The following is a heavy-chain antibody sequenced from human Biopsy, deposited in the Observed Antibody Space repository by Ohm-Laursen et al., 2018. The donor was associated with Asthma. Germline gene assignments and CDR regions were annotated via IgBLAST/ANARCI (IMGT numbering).Heavy chain of an antibody. CDR1: GFTFGDYW. CDR2: IKHDGSEK. J-gene: IGHJ4*02. CDR3: AKVRSDWVITESFDY. Sequence: SLRLSCTAPGFTFGDYWMSWVRQVPGKGLEWVANIKHDGSEKNHVDSLKGRFTISRDNAKNSVFLHMDSLRPEDTAFYYCAKVRSDWVITESFDYWGQGVLVTVSS. V-gene: IGHV3-7*03. D-gene: IGHD3-22*01.